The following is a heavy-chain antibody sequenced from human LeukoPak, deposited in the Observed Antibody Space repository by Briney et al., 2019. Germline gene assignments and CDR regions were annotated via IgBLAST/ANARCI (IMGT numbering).Heavy chain of an antibody. CDR3: ANADYYDSSGYYALDY. D-gene: IGHD3-22*01. J-gene: IGHJ4*02. CDR2: ISYDGSNK. CDR1: GFTFSSYG. V-gene: IGHV3-30*18. Sequence: PGRSLRLSCAASGFTFSSYGMHWVRQAPGKGLEWVAVISYDGSNKYYADSVKGRFTISRDDSKNTLYLQMNSLRAEDTAVYYCANADYYDSSGYYALDYWGQGTLVTVSS.